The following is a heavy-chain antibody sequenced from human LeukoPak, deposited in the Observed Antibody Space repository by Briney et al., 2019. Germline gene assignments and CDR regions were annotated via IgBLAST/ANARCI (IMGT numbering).Heavy chain of an antibody. CDR1: GYTFTSYA. Sequence: ASVKVSCKASGYTFTSYAMHWVRQAPGQRLEWMGWINAGNGNTKYSQKFQGRVTITRDTSASTAYMELSSLRSEDTAVYYCARVVAVAGSYYFDYWGQGTLVTVSS. V-gene: IGHV1-3*01. CDR3: ARVVAVAGSYYFDY. J-gene: IGHJ4*02. D-gene: IGHD6-19*01. CDR2: INAGNGNT.